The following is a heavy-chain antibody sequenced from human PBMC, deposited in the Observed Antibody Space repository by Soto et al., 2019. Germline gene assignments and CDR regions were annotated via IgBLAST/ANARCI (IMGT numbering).Heavy chain of an antibody. CDR3: VRGDYDFWSGYDAFDI. Sequence: ASVKVSCKASGYTFTSYAMHWVRQAPGQRLEWMGWINAGNGNTKYSQKFQGRVTITRDTSASTAYMELSSLRSEDTAVYYCVRGDYDFWSGYDAFDIWGQGTMVTVSS. CDR1: GYTFTSYA. CDR2: INAGNGNT. V-gene: IGHV1-3*01. J-gene: IGHJ3*02. D-gene: IGHD3-3*01.